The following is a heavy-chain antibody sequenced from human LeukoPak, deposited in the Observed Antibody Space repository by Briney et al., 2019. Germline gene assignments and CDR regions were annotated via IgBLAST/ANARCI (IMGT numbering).Heavy chain of an antibody. V-gene: IGHV3-23*01. J-gene: IGHJ4*02. CDR3: ARDSSHYLGSSDY. CDR1: GFTFSSYP. Sequence: GGSLRLSCVVSGFTFSSYPMSWVRQAPGKGLEWVSVISESGGVTHYADSMKGRFTISRDNTKNTLNLQMNSLRDEDTAIYYCARDSSHYLGSSDYWGQGTLVTVSS. D-gene: IGHD6-6*01. CDR2: ISESGGVT.